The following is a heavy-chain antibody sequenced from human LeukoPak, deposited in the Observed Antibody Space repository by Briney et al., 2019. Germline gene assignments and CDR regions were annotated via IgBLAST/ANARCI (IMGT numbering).Heavy chain of an antibody. J-gene: IGHJ4*02. CDR1: GFTFSSYS. Sequence: GGSLRLSCAASGFTFSSYSMNWVRQAPGKGLEWVSSISSSSYIYYADSVKGRFTISRDNAKNSLYLQMNSLRAEDTAVYYCASSMIVGRFDYWGQGTLVTVSS. V-gene: IGHV3-21*01. CDR2: ISSSSYI. D-gene: IGHD3-22*01. CDR3: ASSMIVGRFDY.